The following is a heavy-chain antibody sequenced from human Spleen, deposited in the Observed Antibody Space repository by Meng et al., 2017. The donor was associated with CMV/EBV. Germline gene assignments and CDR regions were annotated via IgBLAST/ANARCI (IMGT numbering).Heavy chain of an antibody. CDR3: ARDPRPECSSSTCSLAH. J-gene: IGHJ5*02. Sequence: ASVKVSCKASGYTFTSYGISWVRQAPGQGLEWMGWISAYNGNTNYARNLEDRVTMTADTSTSTAYMELMSLTPDDTAVYYCARDPRPECSSSTCSLAHWGQGTLVTVSS. CDR2: ISAYNGNT. V-gene: IGHV1-18*01. CDR1: GYTFTSYG. D-gene: IGHD2-2*01.